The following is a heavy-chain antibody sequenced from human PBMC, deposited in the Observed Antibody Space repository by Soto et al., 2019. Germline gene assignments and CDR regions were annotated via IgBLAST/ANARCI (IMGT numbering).Heavy chain of an antibody. D-gene: IGHD3-16*01. CDR3: AREPGIPPRYRIMAN. J-gene: IGHJ4*02. CDR1: GYTFKTYA. CDR2: INAGNGNT. Sequence: ASVKVSSKASGYTFKTYAIHWVRQAPGQRLEWMGRINAGNGNTKYSQKFQGRVTITRDTSASTAYMELRSLISEDTARYYFAREPGIPPRYRIMANWGQVPQVTVS. V-gene: IGHV1-3*01.